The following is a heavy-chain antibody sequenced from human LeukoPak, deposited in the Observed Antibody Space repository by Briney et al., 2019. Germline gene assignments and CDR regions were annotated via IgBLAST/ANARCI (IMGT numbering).Heavy chain of an antibody. CDR2: INPNSGGT. J-gene: IGHJ6*02. D-gene: IGHD6-19*01. CDR1: GYTFTGYY. Sequence: GASVKVSCKASGYTFTGYYMHWVRQAPGQGLEWMGWINPNSGGTNYAQKFQGRVTMTRDTSISTAYMELSRLRSDDTAVYYCASERSGGWYEDYCGMDVWGQGTTVTVSS. CDR3: ASERSGGWYEDYCGMDV. V-gene: IGHV1-2*02.